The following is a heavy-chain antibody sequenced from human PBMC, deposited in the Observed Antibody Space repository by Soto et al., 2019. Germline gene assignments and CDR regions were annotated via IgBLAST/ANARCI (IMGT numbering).Heavy chain of an antibody. CDR1: GFTFSSYW. CDR3: ARDGYCSGGSCYYYGMDV. J-gene: IGHJ6*02. CDR2: INSDGSST. Sequence: GGSLRLSCAASGFTFSSYWMHWVRQAPGKGLVWVSRINSDGSSTSYADSVKGRFTISRDNAKNTLYLQMNSLRAEDTAVYYCARDGYCSGGSCYYYGMDVWGQGTTVTVSS. D-gene: IGHD2-15*01. V-gene: IGHV3-74*01.